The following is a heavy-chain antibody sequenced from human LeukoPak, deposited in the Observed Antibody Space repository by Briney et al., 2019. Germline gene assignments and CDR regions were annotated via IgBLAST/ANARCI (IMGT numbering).Heavy chain of an antibody. CDR2: ISAYNGNT. CDR3: ARDWSELPAFDI. Sequence: ASVKVSCKASGCTFTSYGISWVRQAPGQGLEWMGWISAYNGNTNYAQKLQGRVTMTTDTSTSTAYMELRSLRSDDTAVYYCARDWSELPAFDIWGQGTMVTVSS. V-gene: IGHV1-18*01. CDR1: GCTFTSYG. J-gene: IGHJ3*02. D-gene: IGHD1-26*01.